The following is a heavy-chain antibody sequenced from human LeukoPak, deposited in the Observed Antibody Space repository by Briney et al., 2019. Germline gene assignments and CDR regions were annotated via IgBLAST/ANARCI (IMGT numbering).Heavy chain of an antibody. Sequence: GSLRXSCVASGFTFGSYAMSWVRQAPXXGXEWVSAIGGSGGRTYYADSVKGRFTVSRDNSKNTLNLQMNSLRAEDTAVYYCAKIVVVPAARPYWGQGTLVTVSS. V-gene: IGHV3-23*01. J-gene: IGHJ4*02. CDR1: GFTFGSYA. CDR3: AKIVVVPAARPY. D-gene: IGHD2-2*01. CDR2: IGGSGGRT.